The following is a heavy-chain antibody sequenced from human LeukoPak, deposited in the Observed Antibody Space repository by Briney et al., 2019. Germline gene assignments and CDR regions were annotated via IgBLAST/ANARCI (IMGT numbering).Heavy chain of an antibody. V-gene: IGHV1-18*01. D-gene: IGHD1-26*01. Sequence: VASVKVSCKPSGYTFTSCGISWVRQAPGQGLEWMGWISAYNGNTNYAQKLQGRVTMTTDTSTSTAYMELRSLRSDDTAVYYCARVVGGSYYSANCFDYWGQGTLVTVSS. CDR1: GYTFTSCG. CDR2: ISAYNGNT. CDR3: ARVVGGSYYSANCFDY. J-gene: IGHJ4*02.